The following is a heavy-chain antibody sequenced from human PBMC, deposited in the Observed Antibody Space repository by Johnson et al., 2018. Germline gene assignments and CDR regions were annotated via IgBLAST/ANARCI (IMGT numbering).Heavy chain of an antibody. J-gene: IGHJ3*02. V-gene: IGHV3-72*01. Sequence: EVRLVETGGGLVQPGGSLRLSCAASGFIFSDHYMDWVRQAPGKGLEWVGRSRSKAKSYTTEYAASVKGKFTVSRDDSKNSVYLQLNSLKTEDTAVYYFVRDQYVNDGFDIWGQGTMVTVSS. D-gene: IGHD3-10*02. CDR2: SRSKAKSYTT. CDR1: GFIFSDHY. CDR3: VRDQYVNDGFDI.